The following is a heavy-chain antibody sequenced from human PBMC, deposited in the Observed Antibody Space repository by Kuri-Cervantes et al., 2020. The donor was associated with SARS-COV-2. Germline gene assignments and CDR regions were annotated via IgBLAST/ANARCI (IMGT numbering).Heavy chain of an antibody. CDR2: IYYSGST. CDR1: GGSFSSYY. J-gene: IGHJ6*02. D-gene: IGHD3-22*01. Sequence: SETLSLTCTVSGGSFSSYYWSWIRQPPGKGLEWIGYIYYSGSTNYNPSLKSRVTISVDTSKEQFSLKLSSVTAADTAVYYCARSYDSSGYYYKPDYYYGMDVWGQGTTVTVSS. CDR3: ARSYDSSGYYYKPDYYYGMDV. V-gene: IGHV4-59*08.